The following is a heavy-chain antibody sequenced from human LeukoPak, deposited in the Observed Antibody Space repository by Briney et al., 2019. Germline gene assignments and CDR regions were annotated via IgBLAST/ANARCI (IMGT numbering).Heavy chain of an antibody. V-gene: IGHV3-21*01. CDR2: ISSSSGYI. CDR1: GFTFSSYS. Sequence: GGSLRLSCAASGFTFSSYSMNWVRQAPGKGLEWVSSISSSSGYIYYADSVKGRFTISRDNAKNSLYLQMNSLRAEDTAVYYCARGIYPSGRGYFDLWGRGTLVTVSS. J-gene: IGHJ2*01. CDR3: ARGIYPSGRGYFDL. D-gene: IGHD6-19*01.